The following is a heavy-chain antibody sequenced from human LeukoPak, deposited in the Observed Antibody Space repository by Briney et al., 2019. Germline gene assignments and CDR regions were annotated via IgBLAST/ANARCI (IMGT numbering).Heavy chain of an antibody. CDR3: AREFKIAGSNSAWATCRF. D-gene: IGHD6-19*01. CDR2: IKQDGSES. Sequence: GGSLRLSCAASGFSYSNHWLSRVRQAPGKGLEWVANIKQDGSESYYVDSVKGRYTISRDNAKNSLYLQMNSLRVEDTAVYFCAREFKIAGSNSAWATCRFWGQGTPVTVSS. V-gene: IGHV3-7*05. CDR1: GFSYSNHW. J-gene: IGHJ4*02.